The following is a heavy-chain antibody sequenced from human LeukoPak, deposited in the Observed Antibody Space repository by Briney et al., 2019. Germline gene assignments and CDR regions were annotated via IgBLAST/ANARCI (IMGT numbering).Heavy chain of an antibody. V-gene: IGHV3-23*01. Sequence: GGSLRLSCAASGFTFSSHGMNWVRQAPGKGLEWVSGISPNGVITYYADSVKGRFTISRDNSKNTLYLQMNSLRAEDTAVYYCAKDHGSPGAFDIWGQGTMVTVSS. J-gene: IGHJ3*02. CDR3: AKDHGSPGAFDI. CDR1: GFTFSSHG. CDR2: ISPNGVIT.